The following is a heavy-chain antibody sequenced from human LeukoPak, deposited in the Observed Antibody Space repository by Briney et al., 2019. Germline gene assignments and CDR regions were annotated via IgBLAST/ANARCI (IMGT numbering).Heavy chain of an antibody. V-gene: IGHV3-48*03. CDR1: GFTFSSYE. Sequence: GGSLRLSCAASGFTFSSYEMNWVRQAPGKGLEWVSYISSSGSTIYYADSVKGRFTISRDNAKNPLYLQMNSLRAEDTAVYYCARVSRTGDFDYWGQGTLVTVSS. CDR2: ISSSGSTI. D-gene: IGHD5/OR15-5a*01. J-gene: IGHJ4*02. CDR3: ARVSRTGDFDY.